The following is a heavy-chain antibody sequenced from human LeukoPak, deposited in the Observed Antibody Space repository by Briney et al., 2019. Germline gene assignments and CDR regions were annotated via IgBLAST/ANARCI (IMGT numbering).Heavy chain of an antibody. CDR1: GFTFSSYA. Sequence: GGSLRLSCSASGFTFSSYAMHWVRQAPGKGLEWVAVISYDGSNKYYADSVKGRFTISRDNSKDTLYLQMNSLRAEDTAVYYCARGKGYSYGYWFDPWGQGTLVAVSS. J-gene: IGHJ5*02. CDR2: ISYDGSNK. CDR3: ARGKGYSYGYWFDP. V-gene: IGHV3-30-3*01. D-gene: IGHD5-18*01.